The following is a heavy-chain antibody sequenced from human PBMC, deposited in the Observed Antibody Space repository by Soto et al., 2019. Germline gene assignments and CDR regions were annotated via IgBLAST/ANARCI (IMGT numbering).Heavy chain of an antibody. Sequence: PGESLKISCNGSGYSFTSYWIGWVRQMPWKGLEWMGIIYPGDSDTRYSPSFQGQVTISADKSISTAYLQWSSLKASDTAMYYCARSKPTMVRGVTWFDPWGQGTLVTVSS. V-gene: IGHV5-51*01. CDR3: ARSKPTMVRGVTWFDP. J-gene: IGHJ5*02. CDR2: IYPGDSDT. CDR1: GYSFTSYW. D-gene: IGHD3-10*01.